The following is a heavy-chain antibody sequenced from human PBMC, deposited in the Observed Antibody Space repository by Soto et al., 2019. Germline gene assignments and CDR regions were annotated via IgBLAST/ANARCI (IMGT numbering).Heavy chain of an antibody. V-gene: IGHV3-33*01. CDR3: ARGRYSRGWYDLGY. CDR2: IGYDGSNK. CDR1: EFTFSSDG. Sequence: QVHLVESGGGVVQPGRSLRLSCAASEFTFSSDGMHWVRQAPGKGLEWVAVIGYDGSNKYQADSVKGRFTTSRANSKNALYVHMNSRRVENTAVYYCARGRYSRGWYDLGYWGQGTLVTVSA. J-gene: IGHJ4*02. D-gene: IGHD6-19*01.